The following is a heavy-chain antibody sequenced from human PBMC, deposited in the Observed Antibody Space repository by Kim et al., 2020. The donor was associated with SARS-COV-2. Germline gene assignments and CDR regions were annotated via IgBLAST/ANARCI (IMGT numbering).Heavy chain of an antibody. J-gene: IGHJ2*01. V-gene: IGHV1-46*01. CDR1: GYTFTSYY. D-gene: IGHD2-15*01. CDR2: INPSGGST. Sequence: ASVKVSCKASGYTFTSYYMHWVRQAPGQGLEWMGIINPSGGSTSYAQKFQGRVTMTRDTSTSTVYMELSSLRSEDTAVYYCARDPSTSEDIVVVVAATWGYFDLWGRGTLVTVSS. CDR3: ARDPSTSEDIVVVVAATWGYFDL.